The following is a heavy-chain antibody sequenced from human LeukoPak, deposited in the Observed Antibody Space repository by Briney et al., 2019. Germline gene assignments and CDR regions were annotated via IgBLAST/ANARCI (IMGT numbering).Heavy chain of an antibody. CDR2: INPNSGGT. CDR1: GYTFTGYY. Sequence: ASVKVSCKASGYTFTGYYMHWVRQAPGQGLEWMGWINPNSGGTNYAQKFQGRVTMTRDTSISTAYMELSRLRSEDTAVYYCARDEGVDLTGVDYWGQGTLVTVSS. J-gene: IGHJ4*02. CDR3: ARDEGVDLTGVDY. D-gene: IGHD3-10*01. V-gene: IGHV1-2*02.